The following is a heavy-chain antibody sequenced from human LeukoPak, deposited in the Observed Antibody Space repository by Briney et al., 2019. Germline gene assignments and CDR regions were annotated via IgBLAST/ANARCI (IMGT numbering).Heavy chain of an antibody. CDR1: GGSISSYY. CDR2: IYYSGST. Sequence: SETLSLTCTVSGGSISSYYWSWIRQPPGKGLEWVGYIYYSGSTNYNPSLKRRVTISVDTSKNQFSLKLSSVTAADTAVYYCASQYYDSSGLYYFDYWGQGTLVTVSS. D-gene: IGHD3-22*01. J-gene: IGHJ4*02. CDR3: ASQYYDSSGLYYFDY. V-gene: IGHV4-59*01.